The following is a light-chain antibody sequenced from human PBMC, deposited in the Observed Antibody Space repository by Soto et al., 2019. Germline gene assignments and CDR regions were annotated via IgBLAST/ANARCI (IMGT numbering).Light chain of an antibody. V-gene: IGKV3-15*01. J-gene: IGKJ1*01. CDR1: QSVSSN. CDR2: GAS. Sequence: EIVMTQSPATLSVSPGERATLSCRASQSVSSNLAWYQQKPGQAPRLLIYGASTRATGIPARFSGSGSGTEVTLTISSLQSEDVAVYGGKQYNNWWTCGQGTKVEIK. CDR3: KQYNNWWT.